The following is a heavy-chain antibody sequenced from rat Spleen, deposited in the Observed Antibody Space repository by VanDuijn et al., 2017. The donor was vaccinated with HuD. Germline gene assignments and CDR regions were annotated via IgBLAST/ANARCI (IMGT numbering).Heavy chain of an antibody. CDR1: GFTFNYYW. V-gene: IGHV5-31*01. CDR3: GRLGGLRNWFAY. D-gene: IGHD1-6*01. Sequence: EVQLVESGGGLVQPGRSLKLSCITSGFTFNYYWMTWIRQAPGKGLEWVASITNAAGKVYYPDSVKGRFTISRDTAQNILFLQMNSPRSEDTATYFCGRLGGLRNWFAYWGQGTLVTVSS. J-gene: IGHJ3*01. CDR2: ITNAAGKV.